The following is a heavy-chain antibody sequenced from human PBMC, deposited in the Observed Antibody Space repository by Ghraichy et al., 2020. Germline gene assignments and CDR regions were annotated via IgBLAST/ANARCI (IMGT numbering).Heavy chain of an antibody. Sequence: SETLSLTCTVSGGSISSYHWNWIRQPPGKGLEWIGYIYYNGSTKYNTSLKSRVTMSVDTSKNQFTLKLSSVTAADTAVYYCARDPLVAGYHYYGMDVWGPGTTVTVSS. CDR3: ARDPLVAGYHYYGMDV. CDR1: GGSISSYH. V-gene: IGHV4-59*01. CDR2: IYYNGST. J-gene: IGHJ6*02. D-gene: IGHD6-19*01.